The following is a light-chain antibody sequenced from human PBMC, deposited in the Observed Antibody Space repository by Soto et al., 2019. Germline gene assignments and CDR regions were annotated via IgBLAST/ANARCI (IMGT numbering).Light chain of an antibody. J-gene: IGKJ2*01. CDR3: QQLNSYPQYT. CDR2: AAS. Sequence: DIQLTQSPSFLSASVGDRVIITCRASQGISSYLAWYQQKPGKAPKLLIYAASTLQSGVPSRLSGSGSGTESTLTISSLQPEDFATYYCQQLNSYPQYTFSQGTKLEMK. CDR1: QGISSY. V-gene: IGKV1-9*01.